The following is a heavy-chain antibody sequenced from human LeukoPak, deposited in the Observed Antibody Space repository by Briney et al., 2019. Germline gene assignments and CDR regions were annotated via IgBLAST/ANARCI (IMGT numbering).Heavy chain of an antibody. Sequence: SETLFLTCAVYGGSSSGYYWSWIRQPPGKGLEWIGEINHSGSTNYNPSLKSRVTISVDTSKNQFSLKLSSVTAADTAVYYCARGPGWLPGRWPFDYWGQGTLVTVSS. D-gene: IGHD5-24*01. CDR2: INHSGST. CDR1: GGSSSGYY. CDR3: ARGPGWLPGRWPFDY. V-gene: IGHV4-34*01. J-gene: IGHJ4*02.